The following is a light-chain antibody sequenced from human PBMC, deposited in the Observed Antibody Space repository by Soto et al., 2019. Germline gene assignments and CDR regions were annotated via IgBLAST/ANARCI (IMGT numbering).Light chain of an antibody. CDR2: GAS. V-gene: IGKV3-20*01. CDR3: QQHGSSSWT. CDR1: QSFGSSY. Sequence: EVVLTQSPGTLSLSPGERATLSCRASQSFGSSYLAWYQQKPGQAPRLLIYGASNRATGIPDRFSGYGSGTDFTLTISRLEPEDFAVYYCQQHGSSSWTLGQGTKVDI. J-gene: IGKJ1*01.